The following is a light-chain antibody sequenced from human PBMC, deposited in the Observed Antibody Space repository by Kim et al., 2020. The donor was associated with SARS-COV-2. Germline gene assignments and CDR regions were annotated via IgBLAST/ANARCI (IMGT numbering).Light chain of an antibody. CDR3: QQSYSVPLT. CDR2: AAS. Sequence: DVQMTQSPSSLSASVGDRVTITCRASQNITTYLNWYQQKPGKAPELLIYAASSLQSGVPSRFLGSGSGTDFTVSISSLQPEDFASYYCQQSYSVPLTFGGGTKVDIK. J-gene: IGKJ4*01. V-gene: IGKV1-39*01. CDR1: QNITTY.